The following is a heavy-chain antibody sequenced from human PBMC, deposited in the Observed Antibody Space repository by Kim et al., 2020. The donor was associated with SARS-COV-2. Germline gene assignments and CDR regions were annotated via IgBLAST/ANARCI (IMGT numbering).Heavy chain of an antibody. J-gene: IGHJ4*02. Sequence: RYGDSVKGRFTTSSDAAKNTLYLEMNKLRAEDTALYFCTRDKVAGLDSWGQGTLVTVSS. CDR3: TRDKVAGLDS. D-gene: IGHD6-19*01. V-gene: IGHV3-74*01.